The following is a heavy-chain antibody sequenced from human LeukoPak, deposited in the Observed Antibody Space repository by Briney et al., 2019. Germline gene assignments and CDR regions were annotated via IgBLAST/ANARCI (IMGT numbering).Heavy chain of an antibody. J-gene: IGHJ4*02. CDR3: ARARDYYGSGSHPDY. V-gene: IGHV3-30-3*01. Sequence: GRSLRLSCVASGFTFSTYAMHWVRQAPGKGLEWVAVISYDGSSKYYADSMKGRFTISRGKSKNTLYLLVDTLRVEDTAVYYCARARDYYGSGSHPDYWGQGTLVTVSS. D-gene: IGHD3-10*01. CDR1: GFTFSTYA. CDR2: ISYDGSSK.